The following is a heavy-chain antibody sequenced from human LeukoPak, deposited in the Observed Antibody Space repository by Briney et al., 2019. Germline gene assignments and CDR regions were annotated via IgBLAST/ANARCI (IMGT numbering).Heavy chain of an antibody. J-gene: IGHJ4*02. V-gene: IGHV4-34*01. Sequence: PSETLSLTCAVYGGSFSGYYWSWIRQPPGKGLEWIGEINHSGSTNYNPSLKSRVTISVDTSKNQFSLKLSSVTAADTAVYYRARRRWLRSFDYWGQGTLVTVSS. CDR3: ARRRWLRSFDY. D-gene: IGHD5-12*01. CDR1: GGSFSGYY. CDR2: INHSGST.